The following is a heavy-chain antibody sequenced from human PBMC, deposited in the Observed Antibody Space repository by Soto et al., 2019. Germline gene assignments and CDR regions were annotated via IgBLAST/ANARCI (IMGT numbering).Heavy chain of an antibody. CDR3: ARRYGGNLDY. V-gene: IGHV4-39*01. CDR1: GGSISSSYYY. J-gene: IGHJ4*02. CDR2: IYYSGST. D-gene: IGHD1-26*01. Sequence: SETLSLTCTVSGGSISSSYYYWGWIRQPPGKGLEWIGNIYYSGSTYYNPSLKSRVAISVDTSKNQFSLKLSSVTAADTAVYYCARRYGGNLDYWGQGTLVTVSS.